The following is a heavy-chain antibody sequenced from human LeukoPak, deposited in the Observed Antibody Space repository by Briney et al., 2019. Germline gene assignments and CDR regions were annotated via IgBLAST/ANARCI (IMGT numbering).Heavy chain of an antibody. V-gene: IGHV3-30*03. CDR3: ARDALSASYYYYYYMDV. J-gene: IGHJ6*03. Sequence: GGSLRLSCAASGFTFNNAWMSWVRQAPGKGLEWVALISYDGSNQYYADSVRGRFTISRDNSKNTLYLQMNSLRAEDTAVYYCARDALSASYYYYYYMDVWGKGTTVTVSS. CDR1: GFTFNNAW. CDR2: ISYDGSNQ.